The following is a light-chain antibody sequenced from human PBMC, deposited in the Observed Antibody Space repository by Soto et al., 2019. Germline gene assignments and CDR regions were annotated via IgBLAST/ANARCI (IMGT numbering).Light chain of an antibody. Sequence: DIQMTQSPSTLSASVGDRVTITCRASQSISSWVAWYQQKPGKAPKLLIYDASSLESGVPSRFSGNRSGTEFTLTISSLQPDDFATYYCQQYNSYSWTFGQGTKVEIK. CDR3: QQYNSYSWT. V-gene: IGKV1-5*01. CDR2: DAS. CDR1: QSISSW. J-gene: IGKJ1*01.